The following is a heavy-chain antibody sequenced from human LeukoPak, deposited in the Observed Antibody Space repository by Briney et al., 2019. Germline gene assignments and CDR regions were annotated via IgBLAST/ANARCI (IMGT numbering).Heavy chain of an antibody. Sequence: ASVKVSCKASGYTFTSYDINWVRQATGQGLEWKGWMNPNSGNTGYAQKFQGRVTMTRNTSISTAYMELSSLRSEDTAVYYCARWSITMVRGREAQSWGRGTLVTVSS. CDR2: MNPNSGNT. J-gene: IGHJ5*02. V-gene: IGHV1-8*01. CDR3: ARWSITMVRGREAQS. CDR1: GYTFTSYD. D-gene: IGHD3-10*01.